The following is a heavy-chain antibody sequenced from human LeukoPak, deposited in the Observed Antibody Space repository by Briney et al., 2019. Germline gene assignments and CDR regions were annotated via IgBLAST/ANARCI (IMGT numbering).Heavy chain of an antibody. Sequence: ASVTVSCKASGYTFSSYYIHWVRQALGQGLEWMGIMNPSGGSTTYPQKFQGGVTMTRDTSTSIAYMELSSLTSEDTAMYYCARGAAYNSLDFWGQGTLVTVSS. V-gene: IGHV1-46*01. J-gene: IGHJ4*02. CDR3: ARGAAYNSLDF. D-gene: IGHD5-24*01. CDR2: MNPSGGST. CDR1: GYTFSSYY.